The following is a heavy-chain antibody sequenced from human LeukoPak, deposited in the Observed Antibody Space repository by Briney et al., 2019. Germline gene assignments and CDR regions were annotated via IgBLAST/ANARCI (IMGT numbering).Heavy chain of an antibody. V-gene: IGHV4-30-2*05. D-gene: IGHD4-17*01. CDR1: GGSISSGGYS. J-gene: IGHJ4*02. CDR3: AREAYGDPPDY. Sequence: SQTLSLTCAVSGGSISSGGYSWSWIRQPPGKGLEWIGYIYHSGSTYYNPSLKSRVTISVDTSKNQFSLKLSSVTAADTAVYYCAREAYGDPPDYWGQGTLVTVSS. CDR2: IYHSGST.